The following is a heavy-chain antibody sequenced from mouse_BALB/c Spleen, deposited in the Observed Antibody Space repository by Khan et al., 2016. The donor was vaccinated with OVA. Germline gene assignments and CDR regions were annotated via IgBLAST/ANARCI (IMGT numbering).Heavy chain of an antibody. CDR1: GFSLTSYG. J-gene: IGHJ1*01. CDR2: IWSAGIT. CDR3: DRRRGGYFDV. V-gene: IGHV2-6-2*01. Sequence: VQLQESGPDLVAPSQSLSITCTVSGFSLTSYGVHWVRQPPGKGLEWLVVIWSAGITTYNSALKSRLSISKDNSKSPVFLKRNTLQSDDTDMYYCDRRRGGYFDVWGAGTTVTVAS.